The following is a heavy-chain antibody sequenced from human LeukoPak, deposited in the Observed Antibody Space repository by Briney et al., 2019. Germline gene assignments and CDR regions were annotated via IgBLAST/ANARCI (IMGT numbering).Heavy chain of an antibody. CDR3: AKDRNYDFWSGYSTATDY. V-gene: IGHV3-30*02. J-gene: IGHJ4*02. CDR2: IRYDGSNK. CDR1: GFTFSSYG. Sequence: PGGSLRLSCAASGFTFSSYGMHWVRLAPGKGLEWVAFIRYDGSNKYYADSVKGRFTISRDNSKNTLYLEMNSLRAEDTAVYYCAKDRNYDFWSGYSTATDYWGQGTLVTVSS. D-gene: IGHD3-3*01.